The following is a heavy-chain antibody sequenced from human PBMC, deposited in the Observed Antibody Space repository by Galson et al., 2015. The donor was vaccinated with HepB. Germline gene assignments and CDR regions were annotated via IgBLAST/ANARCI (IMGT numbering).Heavy chain of an antibody. D-gene: IGHD6-13*01. Sequence: SLRLSCAASGFTFSGSAMHWVRQASGKGLEWVGRIRSTANTYATAYAASVKGRFTISRDDSKNTAYLQMNSLKTEDTAVYYCTRLAYSSTWYGMDVWGQGTTVTVSS. CDR2: IRSTANTYAT. CDR3: TRLAYSSTWYGMDV. CDR1: GFTFSGSA. V-gene: IGHV3-73*01. J-gene: IGHJ6*02.